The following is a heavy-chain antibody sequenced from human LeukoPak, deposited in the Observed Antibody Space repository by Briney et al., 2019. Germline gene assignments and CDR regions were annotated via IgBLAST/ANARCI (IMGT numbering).Heavy chain of an antibody. CDR1: GYTLTQLS. CDR3: ATTGGLWFGESVDY. D-gene: IGHD3-10*01. J-gene: IGHJ4*02. CDR2: FDPEDGET. V-gene: IGHV1-24*01. Sequence: GASVKVSCKVSGYTLTQLSMHWVRQAPGKGLEGMGGFDPEDGETIYAQKFQGRVTMTEDTSTDTAYMELSSLRSEDTAVYYCATTGGLWFGESVDYWGQGTLVTVSS.